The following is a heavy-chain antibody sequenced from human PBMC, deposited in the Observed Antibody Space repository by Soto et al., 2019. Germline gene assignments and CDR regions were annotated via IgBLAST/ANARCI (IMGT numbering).Heavy chain of an antibody. D-gene: IGHD5-12*01. V-gene: IGHV3-33*01. CDR1: GFTFSSYG. Sequence: PGGSLRLSCAASGFTFSSYGMHWVRQAPGKGLEWVAVIWYDGSNKYYADSVKGRFTISRDNSKNTLYLQMNSLRAEDTAVYYCARGDGYDPYPFDYWGQGTLVTVSS. CDR2: IWYDGSNK. CDR3: ARGDGYDPYPFDY. J-gene: IGHJ4*02.